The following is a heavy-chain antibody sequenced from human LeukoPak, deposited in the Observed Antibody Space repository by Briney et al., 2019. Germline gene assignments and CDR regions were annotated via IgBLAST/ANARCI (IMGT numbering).Heavy chain of an antibody. CDR3: ARFYGGNSGWFDY. D-gene: IGHD4-23*01. V-gene: IGHV4-59*01. J-gene: IGHJ4*02. CDR1: GGSISSYY. Sequence: SETRSLTCTVSGGSISSYYWSWIRQPPGKGLEWIGYIYYSGSTNYNPSLKSRVTISVDTSKNQFSLKLSSVTAADTAVYYCARFYGGNSGWFDYWGQGTLVTVSS. CDR2: IYYSGST.